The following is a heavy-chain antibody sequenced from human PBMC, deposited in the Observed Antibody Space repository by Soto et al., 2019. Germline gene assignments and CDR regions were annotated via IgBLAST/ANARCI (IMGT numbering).Heavy chain of an antibody. D-gene: IGHD6-13*01. CDR1: GYTFTSYY. J-gene: IGHJ4*02. CDR3: AKENGYSSSWFEFDY. V-gene: IGHV1-69*13. CDR2: IIPIFGTA. Sequence: ASVKVSCKASGYTFTSYYMHWVRQAPGQGLEWMGIIIPIFGTANYAQKFQGRVTITADESTSTAYMELSSLRSEDTAVYYCAKENGYSSSWFEFDYWGQGTLVTVSS.